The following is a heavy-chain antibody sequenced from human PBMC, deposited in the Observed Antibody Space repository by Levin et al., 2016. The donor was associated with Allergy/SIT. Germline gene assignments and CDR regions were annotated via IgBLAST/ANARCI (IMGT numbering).Heavy chain of an antibody. CDR3: ARGGYYEGLDY. CDR2: IYHSGTT. Sequence: SQTLSLTCAVSGGSINSGAYSWSWIRQPPGKGLEWIGYIYHSGTTSYNPSLKSRVTISLDRSKNQFSLKLSSVTAADTAVYYCARGGYYEGLDYWGQGTLVTVSS. V-gene: IGHV4-30-2*01. CDR1: GGSINSGAYS. J-gene: IGHJ4*02. D-gene: IGHD3-22*01.